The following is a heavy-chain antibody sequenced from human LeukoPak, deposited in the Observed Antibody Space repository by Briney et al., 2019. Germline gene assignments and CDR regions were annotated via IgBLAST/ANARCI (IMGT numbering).Heavy chain of an antibody. D-gene: IGHD3-3*01. J-gene: IGHJ6*02. CDR1: GGPLSCLP. CDR2: IFTSGGT. CDR3: ARGQQGGFWSGYYNYYYYGMDV. Sequence: PLGTLSPPFPAPGGPLSCLPWGWVPPPPGEGLGGVGRIFTSGGTNYNPSLKSRVTMSVDTSKNQFSLKLSSVTAADTAVYYCARGQQGGFWSGYYNYYYYGMDVWGQGTTVTVSS. V-gene: IGHV4-4*07.